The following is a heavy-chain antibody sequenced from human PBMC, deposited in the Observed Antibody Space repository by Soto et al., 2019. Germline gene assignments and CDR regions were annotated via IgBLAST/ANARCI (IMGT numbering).Heavy chain of an antibody. CDR3: SGDDSDWFFN. V-gene: IGHV3-73*02. D-gene: IGHD3-9*01. CDR2: IGSRGESYAA. J-gene: IGHJ4*02. Sequence: EVQLVESGGGLVQPGGSLKLSCAASGFTFGAYALQWVRQASGKGLEWLGRIGSRGESYAATYAVSVKGRFTISRDDSKKTAYLRMNSLESEETDVYYCSGDDSDWFFNWGRGTLVTVSS. CDR1: GFTFGAYA.